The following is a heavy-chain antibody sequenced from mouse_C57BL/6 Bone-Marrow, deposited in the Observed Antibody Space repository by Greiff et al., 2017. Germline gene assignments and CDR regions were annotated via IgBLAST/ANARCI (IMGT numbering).Heavy chain of an antibody. CDR3: ARAYYGSSLKLAY. V-gene: IGHV1-64*01. D-gene: IGHD1-1*01. Sequence: QVQLQQPGAELVKPGASVKLSCKASGYTFTSYWMHWVKQRPGQGLEWIGMIHPNSGSTNYNEKFKSKATLTVDKSSSTAYMQLSSLTSEDSAVYYCARAYYGSSLKLAYWGKGTLVTVSA. CDR2: IHPNSGST. J-gene: IGHJ3*01. CDR1: GYTFTSYW.